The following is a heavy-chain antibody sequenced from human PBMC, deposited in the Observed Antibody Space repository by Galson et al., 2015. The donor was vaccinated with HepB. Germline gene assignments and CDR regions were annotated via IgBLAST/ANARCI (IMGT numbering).Heavy chain of an antibody. CDR3: ARERCSGGSCYYGMDV. J-gene: IGHJ6*02. D-gene: IGHD2-15*01. CDR2: ISAYNGNT. V-gene: IGHV1-18*01. CDR1: GYTFTSYG. Sequence: SVKVSCKASGYTFTSYGISWVRQAPGQGLEWIGWISAYNGNTNYVQKLQGRVTMTTDTSTSTAYMELRSLRSDDTAVYYCARERCSGGSCYYGMDVWGQGTTVTVSS.